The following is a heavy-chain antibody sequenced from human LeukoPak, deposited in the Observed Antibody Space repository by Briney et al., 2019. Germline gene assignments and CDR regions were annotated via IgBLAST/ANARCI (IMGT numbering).Heavy chain of an antibody. CDR2: ISSSSSYI. CDR1: GFTFSSYS. J-gene: IGHJ4*02. D-gene: IGHD3-9*01. Sequence: GGSLRLSRAASGFTFSSYSMNWVRQAPGKGLEWVPSISSSSSYIYYAASVKGRFTISRDNAKNSLYLQMNSLRAEDTAVYYCASAKYYDILDYWGQGTLVTVSS. V-gene: IGHV3-21*01. CDR3: ASAKYYDILDY.